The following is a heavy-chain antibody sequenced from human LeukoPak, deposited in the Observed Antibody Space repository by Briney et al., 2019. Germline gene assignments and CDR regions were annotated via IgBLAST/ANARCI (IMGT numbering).Heavy chain of an antibody. D-gene: IGHD6-6*01. CDR1: GYSFTNYW. J-gene: IGHJ4*02. CDR3: ARHRGSSSSRIDY. Sequence: GESLKISCKGSGYSFTNYWIAWVRQMPGKGLEWMGIIYPGDSDTRYSPSFQGQVTISADKSISTAYLQWSGLKASDTAMYYCARHRGSSSSRIDYWGQGTLVTVSS. CDR2: IYPGDSDT. V-gene: IGHV5-51*01.